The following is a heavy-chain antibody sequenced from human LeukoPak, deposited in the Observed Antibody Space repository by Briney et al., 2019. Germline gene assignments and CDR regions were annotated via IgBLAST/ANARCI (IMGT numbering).Heavy chain of an antibody. J-gene: IGHJ6*02. D-gene: IGHD3-16*01. CDR2: INHNGNVS. CDR3: ARGGGLDV. Sequence: GGSLRLSCAASRFTFSSYWMNWARQAPGKGLEWVASINHNGNVSYYVDSVKGRFTISRDNAKNSLYLQMSNLRAEDTAVYFCARGGGLDVWGQGATVTVSS. CDR1: RFTFSSYW. V-gene: IGHV3-7*03.